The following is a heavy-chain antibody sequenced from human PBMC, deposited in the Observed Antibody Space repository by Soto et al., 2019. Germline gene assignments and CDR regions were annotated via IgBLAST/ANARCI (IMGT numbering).Heavy chain of an antibody. Sequence: ASVKVSCKASGYTFTSYGISWVRQAPGQGLEWMGWISAYNGNTNYAQKLQGRVTMTTDTSTSTAYMELRSLRSDDTAVYYSARDWVAYYYGSGSPYYFDCWGQGTLVTVSS. J-gene: IGHJ4*02. CDR1: GYTFTSYG. D-gene: IGHD3-10*01. CDR3: ARDWVAYYYGSGSPYYFDC. CDR2: ISAYNGNT. V-gene: IGHV1-18*04.